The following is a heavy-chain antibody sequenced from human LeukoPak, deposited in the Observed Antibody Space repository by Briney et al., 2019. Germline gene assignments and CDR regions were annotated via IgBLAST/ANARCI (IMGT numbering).Heavy chain of an antibody. V-gene: IGHV1-18*01. CDR3: ARDGYFDY. CDR2: INPTNGNT. CDR1: GYTFTYG. Sequence: ASVKVSCKGSGYTFTYGVGWVRQAPGQGLEWMGWINPTNGNTNYAQKLQGRVTMTTDTSTSTAYMELRSLRSDDTAVYYCARDGYFDYWGQGTLVTASS. J-gene: IGHJ4*02.